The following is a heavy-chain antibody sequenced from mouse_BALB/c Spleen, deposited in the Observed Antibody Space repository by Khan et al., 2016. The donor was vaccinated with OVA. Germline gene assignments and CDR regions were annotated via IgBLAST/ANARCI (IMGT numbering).Heavy chain of an antibody. V-gene: IGHV1S81*02. Sequence: QVQLQQSGAELVKAGASVKMSCKASGYTFTSYWMHWVKQRLGQGLEWFAETNPTNGRTYYNEKFKSKATLTVDKSSSKAYMLLSGPTFEDSAVYYCARIKKIVATYFDYWGQGTTLTVSS. D-gene: IGHD1-1*01. CDR1: GYTFTSYW. CDR2: TNPTNGRT. CDR3: ARIKKIVATYFDY. J-gene: IGHJ2*01.